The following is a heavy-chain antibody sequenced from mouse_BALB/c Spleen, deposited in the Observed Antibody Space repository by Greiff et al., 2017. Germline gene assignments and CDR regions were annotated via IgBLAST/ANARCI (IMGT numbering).Heavy chain of an antibody. V-gene: IGHV1-69*01. J-gene: IGHJ4*01. CDR1: GYTFTDYW. CDR2: IDTSDSYT. D-gene: IGHD1-1*02. Sequence: QVQLKQPGAELVMPGASVKMSCKASGYTFTDYWMHWVKQRPGQGLEWIGAIDTSDSYTSYNQKFKGKATLTVDESSSTAYMQLSSLTSEDSAVYYCARGWTGPSYYAMDYWGQGTSVTVSS. CDR3: ARGWTGPSYYAMDY.